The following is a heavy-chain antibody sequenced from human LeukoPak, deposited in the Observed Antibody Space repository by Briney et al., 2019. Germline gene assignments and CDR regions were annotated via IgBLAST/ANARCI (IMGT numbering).Heavy chain of an antibody. CDR3: ARGLENSHYYATWGAPPFDP. Sequence: SETLSLTCTVSGASINFYYWGWIRQLPGQGLEWIGYIHYTGATHYNPSLKTRVNISLDMSKRQFSLKVSSVTAADTAIYYCARGLENSHYYATWGAPPFDPWGQGTLVTVSS. J-gene: IGHJ5*02. D-gene: IGHD7-27*01. CDR2: IHYTGAT. V-gene: IGHV4-59*01. CDR1: GASINFYY.